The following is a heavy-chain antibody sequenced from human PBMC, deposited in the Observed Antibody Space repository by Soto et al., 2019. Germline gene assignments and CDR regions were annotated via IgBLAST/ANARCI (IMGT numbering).Heavy chain of an antibody. CDR1: GFIFSSST. D-gene: IGHD1-1*01. Sequence: GGSLRLSCAASGFIFSSSTLSWVRQAPGKGLEWVSCISPSSSYIYYADSVKGRFSISRDNAKNSLFLEMNNLRAEDTAVYYCARETRDSSAWGQGTLVTISS. CDR2: ISPSSSYI. J-gene: IGHJ5*02. CDR3: ARETRDSSA. V-gene: IGHV3-21*01.